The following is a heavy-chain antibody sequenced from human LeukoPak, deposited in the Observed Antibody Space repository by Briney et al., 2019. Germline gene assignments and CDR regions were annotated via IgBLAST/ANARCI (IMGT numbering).Heavy chain of an antibody. V-gene: IGHV4-39*07. CDR2: IYYSGST. Sequence: PSETLSLTCTVSGGSISSSSYYWGWIRQPPGKGLEWIGSIYYSGSTYYNPSLKSRVTISLEMSKHQFSLNVTSVTAADTAVYYCATNTGTVFDYWGQGALVTVSS. D-gene: IGHD7-27*01. CDR1: GGSISSSSYY. J-gene: IGHJ4*02. CDR3: ATNTGTVFDY.